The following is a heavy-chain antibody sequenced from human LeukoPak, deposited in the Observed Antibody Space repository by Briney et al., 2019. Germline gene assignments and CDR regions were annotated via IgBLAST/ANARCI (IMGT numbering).Heavy chain of an antibody. J-gene: IGHJ4*02. CDR3: ARDQWGFDY. Sequence: ASVKVSCKASGYTFTSYYMHWVRQAPGQGLEWMGIINPSGGSTSYAQKFQGRVTMTRDTSTSTAYMELRSLRSDDTAVYYCARDQWGFDYWGQGTLVTVSS. V-gene: IGHV1-46*01. D-gene: IGHD1-26*01. CDR2: INPSGGST. CDR1: GYTFTSYY.